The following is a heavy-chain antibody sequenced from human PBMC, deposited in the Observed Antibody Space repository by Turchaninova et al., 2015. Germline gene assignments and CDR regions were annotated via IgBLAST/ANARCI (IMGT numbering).Heavy chain of an antibody. V-gene: IGHV3-7*03. D-gene: IGHD2/OR15-2a*01. CDR3: ARHKGTTYGMDV. CDR2: ITKAIVNL. CDR1: GFSVGFYW. Sequence: GFSVGFYWVGWVDQSPGKALDWGASITKAIVNLYYADSVKGRYPISRDNAKNSLSLEMNRLTAEHTAVYSCARHKGTTYGMDVWCQGTTVTVSS. J-gene: IGHJ6*02.